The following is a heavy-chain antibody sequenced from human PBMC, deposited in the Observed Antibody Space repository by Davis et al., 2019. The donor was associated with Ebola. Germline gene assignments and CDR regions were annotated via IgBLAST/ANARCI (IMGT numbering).Heavy chain of an antibody. CDR2: IYHSGST. Sequence: PSETLSLTCAVSGGSISSGGYSWSWIRQPPGKGLEWIGYIYHSGSTYYNPSLKSRVTISVDRSKNQFSLKLSSVTAADTAVYYCARVKIRNWGYLDYWGQGTLVTVSS. V-gene: IGHV4-30-2*01. J-gene: IGHJ4*02. CDR1: GGSISSGGYS. D-gene: IGHD7-27*01. CDR3: ARVKIRNWGYLDY.